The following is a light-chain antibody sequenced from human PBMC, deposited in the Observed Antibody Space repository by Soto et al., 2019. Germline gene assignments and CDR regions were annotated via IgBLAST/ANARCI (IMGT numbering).Light chain of an antibody. V-gene: IGKV3-11*01. J-gene: IGKJ3*01. CDR3: QHRSNWLGT. CDR2: DAS. CDR1: QSVSSY. Sequence: EIVLTQSPATLSLSPGERATLSCRASQSVSSYLAWYQQKPGQAPRLLIYDASNRATGIPARFSGSGSGTDFTLTISSLEPADFAVYYCQHRSNWLGTFGPGTKVDIK.